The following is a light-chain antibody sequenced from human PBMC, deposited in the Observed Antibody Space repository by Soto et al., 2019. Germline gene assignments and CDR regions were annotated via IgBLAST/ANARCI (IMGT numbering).Light chain of an antibody. CDR1: QSVSSSY. J-gene: IGKJ2*01. V-gene: IGKV3-20*01. Sequence: ESVLTKSPGTPSLSPGERATLSCRASQSVSSSYLTWYQQKPGQAPRLLIYGASSRATGIPDRFSGSGSGTDFTLTISRLEPEDFAVYYCQQYGSSPETFGQGTKVDSK. CDR3: QQYGSSPET. CDR2: GAS.